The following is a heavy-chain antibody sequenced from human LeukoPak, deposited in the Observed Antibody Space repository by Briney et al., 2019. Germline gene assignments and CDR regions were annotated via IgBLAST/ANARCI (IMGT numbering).Heavy chain of an antibody. CDR2: IKQDGSEK. D-gene: IGHD2-15*01. CDR1: GFTFSSYW. J-gene: IGHJ5*02. Sequence: GGSLRLSCAASGFTFSSYWMSWVRQAPGKGLEWVANIKQDGSEKYYVDSVKGRFTIPRDNAKNPLYLQMNSLRAEDTAVYYCARVMVAATNWFDPWGQGTLVTVSS. V-gene: IGHV3-7*01. CDR3: ARVMVAATNWFDP.